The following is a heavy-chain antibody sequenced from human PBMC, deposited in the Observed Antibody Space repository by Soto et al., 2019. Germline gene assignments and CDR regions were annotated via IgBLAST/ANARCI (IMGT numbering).Heavy chain of an antibody. CDR1: GGTYSSYA. D-gene: IGHD3-3*01. J-gene: IGHJ5*02. CDR3: ANDFWSGPGNWFDP. V-gene: IGHV1-69*13. CDR2: IIPIFGTA. Sequence: SVKVSCKASGGTYSSYAISWVRQAPGQGLEWMGGIIPIFGTANYAQKFQGRVTITADESTSTAYMELSSLRSEDTAVYYCANDFWSGPGNWFDPWGQGTLVTVSS.